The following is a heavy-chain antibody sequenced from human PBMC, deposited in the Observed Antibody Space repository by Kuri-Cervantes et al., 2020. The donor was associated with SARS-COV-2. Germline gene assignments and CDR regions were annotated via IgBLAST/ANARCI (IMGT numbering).Heavy chain of an antibody. J-gene: IGHJ4*02. Sequence: SETLSLTCTVSGGSISSGGYYWSWIRQPPGKGLEWIGYIYHSGSTYYNPSLKSRVTISVDTSKNQFSLKLSSVTAADTAVYYCARSFTVRGAYFDYWGQGTLVTVSS. CDR1: GGSISSGGYY. CDR3: ARSFTVRGAYFDY. D-gene: IGHD3-10*01. CDR2: IYHSGST. V-gene: IGHV4-30-2*02.